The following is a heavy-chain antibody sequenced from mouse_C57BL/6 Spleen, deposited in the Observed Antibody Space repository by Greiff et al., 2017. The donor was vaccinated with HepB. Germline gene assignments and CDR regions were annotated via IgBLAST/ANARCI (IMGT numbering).Heavy chain of an antibody. CDR1: GYAFSSSW. D-gene: IGHD1-1*01. Sequence: VQLQQSGPELVKPGASVKISCKASGYAFSSSWMNWVKQRPGKGLEWIGRIYPGDGDTNYNGKFKGKATRPADKSSSTAYMQLSSLTSEDSAVYFCARGGDYYGSPYAMGYWGQGTSVTVSS. CDR3: ARGGDYYGSPYAMGY. J-gene: IGHJ4*01. CDR2: IYPGDGDT. V-gene: IGHV1-82*01.